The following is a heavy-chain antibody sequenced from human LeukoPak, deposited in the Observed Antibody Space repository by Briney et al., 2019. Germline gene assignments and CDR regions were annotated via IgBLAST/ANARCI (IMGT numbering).Heavy chain of an antibody. D-gene: IGHD3-22*01. CDR2: IIPIFGTA. J-gene: IGHJ3*02. CDR3: ARSKYYYDSSGYSTADAFDI. Sequence: ASVKVSCKASGGTFSSYAISWVRQAPGQGLEWMGGIIPIFGTANYAQKFQGRVTITADKSTSTAYMELSSLRSEDTAVYYCARSKYYYDSSGYSTADAFDIWGQGTMVTVSS. V-gene: IGHV1-69*06. CDR1: GGTFSSYA.